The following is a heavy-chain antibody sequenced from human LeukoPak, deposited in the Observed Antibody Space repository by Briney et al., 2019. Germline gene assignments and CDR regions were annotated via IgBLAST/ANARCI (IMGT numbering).Heavy chain of an antibody. J-gene: IGHJ6*03. V-gene: IGHV3-7*01. CDR1: GFTVSRYW. CDR3: ARSAHRFDYGDFYYYYYMDV. CDR2: IKQDGSEK. D-gene: IGHD4-17*01. Sequence: AGGSVRLSCAASGFTVSRYWMSWVRQARGRGREWVANIKQDGSEKYYVDSVKGRFTISRDNAKNSLYLQMNSLRAEDTAVYYCARSAHRFDYGDFYYYYYMDVWGKGTTVTVSS.